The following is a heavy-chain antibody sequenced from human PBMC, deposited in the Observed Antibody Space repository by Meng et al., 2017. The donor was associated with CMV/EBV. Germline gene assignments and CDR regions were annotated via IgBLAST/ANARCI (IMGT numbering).Heavy chain of an antibody. J-gene: IGHJ6*02. CDR1: GFIFSSYS. CDR3: ARVNIVVVPAAIDGSSFSYYGMDV. CDR2: ITSSSSYI. D-gene: IGHD2-2*01. Sequence: GSSLKISCAASGFIFSSYSMNWVRQAPGRGLEWVSSITSSSSYIYYADSVKGRFTISRDNAKNSLSLQMNRLRAEDTAVYYCARVNIVVVPAAIDGSSFSYYGMDVWGQGTTVTVSS. V-gene: IGHV3-21*01.